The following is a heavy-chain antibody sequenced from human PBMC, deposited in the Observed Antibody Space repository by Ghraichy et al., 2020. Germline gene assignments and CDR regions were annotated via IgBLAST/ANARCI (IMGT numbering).Heavy chain of an antibody. CDR3: ASSSSSWYRDY. V-gene: IGHV4-34*01. J-gene: IGHJ4*02. CDR2: INHSGST. D-gene: IGHD6-13*01. Sequence: SETLSLTCAVYGGSFSGYYWSWIRQPPGKGLEWIGEINHSGSTNYNPSLKSRVTISVDTSKNQFSLKLSSVTAADTAVYYCASSSSSWYRDYWGQGTLVTVSS. CDR1: GGSFSGYY.